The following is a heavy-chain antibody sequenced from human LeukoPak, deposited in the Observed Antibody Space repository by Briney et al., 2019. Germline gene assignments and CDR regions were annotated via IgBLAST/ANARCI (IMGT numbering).Heavy chain of an antibody. J-gene: IGHJ4*02. V-gene: IGHV4-59*11. CDR1: GGSISSHY. D-gene: IGHD2-8*01. Sequence: SETLSLTCTVSGGSISSHYWSWIRQPPGKGLEWIGYIYYSGSTNYNPSLKSRVTISVDTSKNQFSLKLSSVTAADTVVYYCARGATLMDYWGQGTLVTVSS. CDR2: IYYSGST. CDR3: ARGATLMDY.